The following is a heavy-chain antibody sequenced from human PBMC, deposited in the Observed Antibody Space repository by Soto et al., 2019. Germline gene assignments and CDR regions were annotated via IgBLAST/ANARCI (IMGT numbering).Heavy chain of an antibody. J-gene: IGHJ4*02. CDR2: MYHDGNT. D-gene: IGHD5-12*01. CDR1: GYSISSGCF. V-gene: IGHV4-38-2*02. Sequence: PSETLSLTCAVSGYSISSGCFRGCIRQPPGKGLEWIANMYHDGNTHYNPSLKSRVTMSVDTSKNQFSLKLNSVTAADTAVYYCARESYSGYHSYDYWGQGILVTVYS. CDR3: ARESYSGYHSYDY.